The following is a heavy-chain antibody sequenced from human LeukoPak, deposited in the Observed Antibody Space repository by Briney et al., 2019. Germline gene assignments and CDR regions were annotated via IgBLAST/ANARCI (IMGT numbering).Heavy chain of an antibody. CDR3: GYFDPPTGY. CDR1: GFTVSSNY. D-gene: IGHD3-9*01. CDR2: IFSGGTT. V-gene: IGHV3-66*01. Sequence: GGSLRLSCAASGFTVSSNYMSWVRQAPGMGLEWVSVIFSGGTTYYADYVKGRFTISRDNSKNTLYLQVNSLRAEDTAVYYCGYFDPPTGYWGQGTLVTVSS. J-gene: IGHJ1*01.